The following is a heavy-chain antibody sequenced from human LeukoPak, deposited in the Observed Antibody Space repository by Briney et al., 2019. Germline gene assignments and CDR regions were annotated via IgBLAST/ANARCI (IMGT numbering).Heavy chain of an antibody. Sequence: PSETLSLTCTVSGGSINAYYWSWIRQPPGKGLEWIGYIYHSGSTYYNPSLKSRVTISVDRSKNQFSLKLSSVTAADTAVYYCARTSRNYYDSSGYYYFNWFDPWGQGTLVTVSS. CDR2: IYHSGST. J-gene: IGHJ5*02. CDR3: ARTSRNYYDSSGYYYFNWFDP. D-gene: IGHD3-22*01. CDR1: GGSINAYY. V-gene: IGHV4-30-2*01.